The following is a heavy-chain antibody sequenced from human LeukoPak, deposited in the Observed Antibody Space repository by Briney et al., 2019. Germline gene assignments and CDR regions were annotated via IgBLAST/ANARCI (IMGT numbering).Heavy chain of an antibody. CDR1: GYSISSGYY. D-gene: IGHD2-2*01. CDR2: IYHSGST. Sequence: SETLSLTCAVSGYSISSGYYWGWIRQPPGKGLEWIGSIYHSGSTYYNPSLKSRVTISVDTSKNQFSLKLSSVTAAGTAVYYCARLLGRTFYYMDVWGKGTTVTVSS. J-gene: IGHJ6*03. V-gene: IGHV4-38-2*01. CDR3: ARLLGRTFYYMDV.